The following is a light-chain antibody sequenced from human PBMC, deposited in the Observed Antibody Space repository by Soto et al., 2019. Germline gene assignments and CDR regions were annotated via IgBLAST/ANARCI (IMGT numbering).Light chain of an antibody. CDR1: SSDVGGYKY. CDR3: SAFTGTTYV. CDR2: DVS. V-gene: IGLV2-14*03. Sequence: QSALTQPPSASGSFGQSVTISCTGTSSDVGGYKYVSWYQHYPGKAPKLMICDVSNRPSGVSNRFSGSKSGNTASLTTSGLQAEDEADYYCSAFTGTTYVFGTGTKVTVL. J-gene: IGLJ1*01.